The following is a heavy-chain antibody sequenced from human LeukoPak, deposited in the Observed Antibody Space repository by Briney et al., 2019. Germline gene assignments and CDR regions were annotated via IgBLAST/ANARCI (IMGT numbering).Heavy chain of an antibody. CDR1: GGTFSSYA. V-gene: IGHV1-69*05. Sequence: GASVKVSCKASGGTFSSYAISWVGQAPGQGLEWMGGILPIFGTANYAQKFQGRVTITTDESTSTAYMELSSLRSEDTAVYYCARDAGEYCSSTSCYYDYWGQGTLVTVSS. CDR3: ARDAGEYCSSTSCYYDY. CDR2: ILPIFGTA. D-gene: IGHD2-2*01. J-gene: IGHJ4*02.